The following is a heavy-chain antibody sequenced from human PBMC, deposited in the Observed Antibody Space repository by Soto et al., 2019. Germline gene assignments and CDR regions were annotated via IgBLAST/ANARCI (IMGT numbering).Heavy chain of an antibody. CDR2: ISYDGHNK. J-gene: IGHJ6*02. D-gene: IGHD4-17*01. CDR3: AKDLQADGDYNYYYYGMDV. CDR1: GFTFTTFG. Sequence: QVQLVESGGGVVQPGGSLRLSCTASGFTFTTFGIHWVRQAPGKGLEWVALISYDGHNKYYSDSVKGRFTISRDNYKNTLSLQMNSLRAEDTAVYYWAKDLQADGDYNYYYYGMDVWGQGTTVSVSS. V-gene: IGHV3-30*18.